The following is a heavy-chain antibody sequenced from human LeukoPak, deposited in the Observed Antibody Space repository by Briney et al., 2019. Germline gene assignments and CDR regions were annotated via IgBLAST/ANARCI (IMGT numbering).Heavy chain of an antibody. CDR2: ISSSSSTI. CDR1: GFTFSSYS. V-gene: IGHV3-48*04. J-gene: IGHJ4*02. D-gene: IGHD3-16*02. CDR3: ARVYHGDFDY. Sequence: GGSLRLSCAASGFTFSSYSMNWVRQAPGKGLEWVSYISSSSSTIYYADSVKGRFTISRDNAKNSLYLQTNSLRAEDTAVYYCARVYHGDFDYWGQGTLVTVSS.